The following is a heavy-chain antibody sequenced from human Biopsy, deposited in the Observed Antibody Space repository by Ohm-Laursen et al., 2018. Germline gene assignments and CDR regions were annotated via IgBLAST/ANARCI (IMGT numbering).Heavy chain of an antibody. J-gene: IGHJ4*02. CDR2: FYSSGSS. Sequence: GTLSLICIVSGDSISNSYWTWIRQPAGKGLEWIGRFYSSGSSSYNPSLKSRVTMSIDASMNQFSLKLTSVTAADTAVYYCAKARTLDTAIDFDYWGQGTLVTVSS. CDR3: AKARTLDTAIDFDY. D-gene: IGHD5-18*01. CDR1: GDSISNSY. V-gene: IGHV4-4*07.